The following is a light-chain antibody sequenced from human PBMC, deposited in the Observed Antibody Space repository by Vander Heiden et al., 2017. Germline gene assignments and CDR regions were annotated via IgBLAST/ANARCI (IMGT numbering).Light chain of an antibody. CDR1: RYDIGSKS. V-gene: IGLV1-44*01. CDR2: DDD. J-gene: IGLJ3*02. Sequence: SVPTQPLTAPGTPGQRVPSSCPRSRYDIGSKSVDWYQQFPGTAPILLIYDDDQRPSGVPGRFSGSKSGSSASLAISGLEAEDEAEYYCATWDNSLNDWVFGGGTKLTVL. CDR3: ATWDNSLNDWV.